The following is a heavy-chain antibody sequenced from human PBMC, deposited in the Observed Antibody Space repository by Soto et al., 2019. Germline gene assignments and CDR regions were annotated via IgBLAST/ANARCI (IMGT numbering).Heavy chain of an antibody. CDR2: INHSGST. V-gene: IGHV4-34*01. D-gene: IGHD1-20*01. CDR1: GGSFSGYY. Sequence: KASETLSLTCAVYGGSFSGYYWTWIRQPPGAGLEWIGEINHSGSTNYKPSLRGRVAISVDTPKNQLSLRVTSVTAADTAVYYCARGRTLITGTSLDYWGQGALVTVS. CDR3: ARGRTLITGTSLDY. J-gene: IGHJ4*02.